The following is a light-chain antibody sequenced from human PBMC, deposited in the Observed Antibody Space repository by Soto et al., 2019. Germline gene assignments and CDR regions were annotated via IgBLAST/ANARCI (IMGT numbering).Light chain of an antibody. J-gene: IGKJ3*01. CDR1: QSVASTY. V-gene: IGKV3-20*01. CDR3: QQYGSSPPEIT. CDR2: GAS. Sequence: EIVLTQSPGTLSLSPGERATLSCRASQSVASTYLAWYQQKPGQAPRLLIYGASSRATGIPDRFSGSGSGTDFTLTIGRLEPEDFAVYYCQQYGSSPPEITFGPGTKVALK.